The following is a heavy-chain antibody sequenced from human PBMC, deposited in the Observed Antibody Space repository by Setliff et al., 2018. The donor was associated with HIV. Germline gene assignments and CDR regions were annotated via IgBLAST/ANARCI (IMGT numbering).Heavy chain of an antibody. V-gene: IGHV4-31*03. D-gene: IGHD3-3*01. CDR1: GDSVTSGGFF. J-gene: IGHJ6*02. CDR3: AIITVFVPVNPYFYGMDV. CDR2: MFYSGTT. Sequence: SETLSLTCSVAGDSVTSGGFFWSWIRQRPEKGLEWIGHMFYSGTTYYSPYLKSRVRISGDTSENQFSLKLTSVTAADTAVYYCAIITVFVPVNPYFYGMDVWGQGTTFTVSS.